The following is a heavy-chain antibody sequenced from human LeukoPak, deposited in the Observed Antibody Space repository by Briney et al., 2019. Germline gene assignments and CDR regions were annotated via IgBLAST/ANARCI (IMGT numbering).Heavy chain of an antibody. CDR2: INYSGST. CDR3: ARVRRFSGYYNVYFDY. J-gene: IGHJ4*02. D-gene: IGHD3-3*01. CDR1: GGSISSSSYY. V-gene: IGHV4-61*01. Sequence: PSETLSLTCTVSGGSISSSSYYWSWIRQPPGKGLEWIGYINYSGSTNYNPSLKSRVTVSVDSSNNQLSLKLRSVTAADTAVYYCARVRRFSGYYNVYFDYWGQGTLVTVSS.